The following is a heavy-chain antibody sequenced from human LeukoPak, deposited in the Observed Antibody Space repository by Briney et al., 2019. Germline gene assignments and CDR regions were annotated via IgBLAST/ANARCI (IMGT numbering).Heavy chain of an antibody. J-gene: IGHJ2*01. V-gene: IGHV1-2*06. CDR3: ARNPDEHWLDESENWYFDL. CDR2: INPNRGDT. Sequence: ASVKVSCKASGYTFIDYYLHWLRQAPGQGLEWMGRINPNRGDTKPAQKFQGRVTMTRDTSISVAYMELSSLLSDDTAVYYCARNPDEHWLDESENWYFDLWGSGTLVTVSS. CDR1: GYTFIDYY. D-gene: IGHD6-19*01.